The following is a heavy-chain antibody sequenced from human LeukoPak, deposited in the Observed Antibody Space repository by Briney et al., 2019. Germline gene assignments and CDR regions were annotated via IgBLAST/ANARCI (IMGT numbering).Heavy chain of an antibody. D-gene: IGHD3-22*01. Sequence: GRSLRLSCAASGFTFSSYAVSWVRQAPGKGLEWVSTLSGSGGNTYYADSVKGRVTISRDNSKNTLYLQMNSLRAEDTAVYHCAKGSYYYDSADYFDYWGQGTLVTVSS. CDR1: GFTFSSYA. CDR2: LSGSGGNT. CDR3: AKGSYYYDSADYFDY. J-gene: IGHJ4*02. V-gene: IGHV3-23*01.